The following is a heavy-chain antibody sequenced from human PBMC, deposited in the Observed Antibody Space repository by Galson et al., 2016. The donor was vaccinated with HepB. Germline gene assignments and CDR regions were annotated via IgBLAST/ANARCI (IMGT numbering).Heavy chain of an antibody. D-gene: IGHD3-10*01. Sequence: SVKVSCKVSGYTLTQLSMHWVRQAPGKGLEYMGGFDPEDAETIYAQKFRGRVTMTEDTSTDTAYMELSSLRSEDTAVYYCAIMRFGDLSEQYFDYWGQGTLVTVSS. CDR1: GYTLTQLS. V-gene: IGHV1-24*01. J-gene: IGHJ4*02. CDR3: AIMRFGDLSEQYFDY. CDR2: FDPEDAET.